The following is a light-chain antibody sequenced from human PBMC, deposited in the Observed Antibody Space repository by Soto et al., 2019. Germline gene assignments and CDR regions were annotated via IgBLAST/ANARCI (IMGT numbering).Light chain of an antibody. CDR1: SSDIGSYNY. Sequence: QSALTQPASVSGSPGQSITISCTGTSSDIGSYNYVSWYQQHPGKAPKLMIYDVSNRSSGVSNRFSGSKSGNTASLAISGLQAEDEADYYCSSYTSSSIVVFGGGTKLTVL. J-gene: IGLJ2*01. CDR2: DVS. V-gene: IGLV2-14*03. CDR3: SSYTSSSIVV.